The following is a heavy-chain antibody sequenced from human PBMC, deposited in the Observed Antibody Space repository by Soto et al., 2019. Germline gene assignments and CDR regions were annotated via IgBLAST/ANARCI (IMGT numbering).Heavy chain of an antibody. CDR2: ITWNSGTI. CDR1: GFIFNNYA. D-gene: IGHD3-22*01. Sequence: PGGSLRLSCAASGFIFNNYAMHWVRQAPGKGLEWVSGITWNSGTIGYADSVKGRFTISRDNAENSLYLQMNSLRPEDTALYYCAKDTGDSSGYYYYYYYGMDVWGQGTTVTVSS. CDR3: AKDTGDSSGYYYYYYYGMDV. J-gene: IGHJ6*02. V-gene: IGHV3-9*01.